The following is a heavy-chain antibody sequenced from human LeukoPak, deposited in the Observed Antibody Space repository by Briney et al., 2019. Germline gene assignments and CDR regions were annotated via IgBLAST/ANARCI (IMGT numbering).Heavy chain of an antibody. CDR2: IYNSGNT. CDR1: GGSISSGDYS. D-gene: IGHD3-22*01. CDR3: ARTAYDSSDFYRFDY. J-gene: IGHJ4*02. Sequence: SETLSLTCAVSGGSISSGDYSWSWIRQPPGEGLEWIGFIYNSGNTYYNPSLKSRVTLSVDTSKNQFSLNLSSVAAADTAVYYCARTAYDSSDFYRFDYWGQGTLVTVSS. V-gene: IGHV4-30-4*07.